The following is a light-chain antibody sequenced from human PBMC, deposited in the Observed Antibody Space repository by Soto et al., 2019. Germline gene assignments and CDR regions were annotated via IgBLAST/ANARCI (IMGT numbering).Light chain of an antibody. CDR3: QQSGSSPLIT. CDR1: QNIYSN. Sequence: IVLTQSPATLSLSPGERATLSCGSSQNIYSNVAWYQQKPGQAPRLLIYGASSRATGIPDRFSGSGSGTDFTLTISRLEPEDFAVYYCQQSGSSPLITFGQGTRLEIK. CDR2: GAS. J-gene: IGKJ5*01. V-gene: IGKV3-20*01.